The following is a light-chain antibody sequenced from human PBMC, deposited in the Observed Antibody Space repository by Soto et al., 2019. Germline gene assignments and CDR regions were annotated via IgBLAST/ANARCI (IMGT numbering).Light chain of an antibody. V-gene: IGLV2-14*01. Sequence: QSALTQPASVSGSPGQSIAISCTGTSSDVGGYNYVSWHQQHPGKAPKVLISVVSNRPSGVSNRFSGSKSGNTASLTISGLQAEDEADYYGSSYRSGGTFVFGSGTKVTVL. J-gene: IGLJ1*01. CDR3: SSYRSGGTFV. CDR1: SSDVGGYNY. CDR2: VVS.